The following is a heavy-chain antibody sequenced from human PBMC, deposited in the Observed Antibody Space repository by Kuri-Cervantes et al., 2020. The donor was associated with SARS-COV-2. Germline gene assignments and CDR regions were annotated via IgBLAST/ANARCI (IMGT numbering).Heavy chain of an antibody. CDR3: ARGWDAFVI. CDR2: ISYDGSNK. Sequence: GESLKISCAASGFTFSSYAMHWVRQAPGKGLEWVAVISYDGSNKYYADSVKGRFTISRDNSKNTLYLQMNSLRAEDTAVYYCARGWDAFVIWGQGTMVTVSS. J-gene: IGHJ3*02. D-gene: IGHD5-24*01. CDR1: GFTFSSYA. V-gene: IGHV3-30-3*01.